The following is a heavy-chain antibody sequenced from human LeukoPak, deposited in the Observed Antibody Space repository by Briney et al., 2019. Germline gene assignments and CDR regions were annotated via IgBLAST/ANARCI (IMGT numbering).Heavy chain of an antibody. V-gene: IGHV3-7*01. CDR3: AKDPQWLGGYYFDY. CDR2: IKGDGSET. J-gene: IGHJ4*02. Sequence: GGSLRLSCAASGFIFSTRWMNWVRQAPGKGLEWVAIIKGDGSETLYVDSVKGRFTISRDNTKNSLYLQMNSLRAEDTAVYYCAKDPQWLGGYYFDYWGQGTLVTVSS. D-gene: IGHD6-19*01. CDR1: GFIFSTRW.